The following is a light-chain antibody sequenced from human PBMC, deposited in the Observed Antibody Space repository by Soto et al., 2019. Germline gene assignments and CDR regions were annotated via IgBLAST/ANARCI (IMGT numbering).Light chain of an antibody. J-gene: IGKJ2*01. CDR3: MQCLETFYT. CDR2: LGS. V-gene: IGKV2-28*01. CDR1: QSLLHSNGYIY. Sequence: DIVMTQSPLSLPVTPGEPASISCRSSQSLLHSNGYIYLDWYLQKPGQSPQLLIYLGSYRASGVPDRFSGSGSGTDFTLKINRVEAEDVGVYYCMQCLETFYTFGQGTKLEIK.